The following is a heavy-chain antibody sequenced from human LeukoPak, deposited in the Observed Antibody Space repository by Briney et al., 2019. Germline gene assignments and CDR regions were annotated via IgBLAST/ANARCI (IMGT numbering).Heavy chain of an antibody. V-gene: IGHV1-8*03. Sequence: ASVKVSCKASGYTFTSYDINWVRQATGQGLEWMGWMNPNSGNTGYAQKFQGRVTITRNTSISTAYMELSSLRSEDTAVYYCARNPIRTYYDFWSGYANWFDPWGQGTLVTVSS. CDR1: GYTFTSYD. D-gene: IGHD3-3*01. CDR2: MNPNSGNT. CDR3: ARNPIRTYYDFWSGYANWFDP. J-gene: IGHJ5*02.